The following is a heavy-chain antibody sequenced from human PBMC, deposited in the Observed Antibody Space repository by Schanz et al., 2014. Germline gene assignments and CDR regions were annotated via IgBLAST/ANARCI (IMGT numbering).Heavy chain of an antibody. V-gene: IGHV4-59*08. D-gene: IGHD4-17*01. CDR2: IYDRGST. J-gene: IGHJ4*02. CDR1: SDSISHYY. Sequence: QVQLQESGPGLVKPSETLSLTCTVPSDSISHYYLSWIRQPPGKELEWVAFIYDRGSTSYNPSLTSRVTISLDPAKNQFPLKLSSVTAADTAVYYCARHRVYGAFDLWGQGTLVTVSS. CDR3: ARHRVYGAFDL.